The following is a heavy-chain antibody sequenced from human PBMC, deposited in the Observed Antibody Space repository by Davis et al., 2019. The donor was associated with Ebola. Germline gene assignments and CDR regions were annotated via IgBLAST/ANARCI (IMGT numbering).Heavy chain of an antibody. CDR1: GLTFTFYG. CDR2: INSGGGNI. V-gene: IGHV3-48*02. D-gene: IGHD2-2*01. Sequence: PGGSLRLSCAVSGLTFTFYGFTWVRQASGKGLEWVSHINSGGGNILYADSVKGRFTISRDNAKDSLYLQMDSLRDEDTAVYYCTRRYCSSPSCTPYYWGQGTLVTVSS. CDR3: TRRYCSSPSCTPYY. J-gene: IGHJ4*02.